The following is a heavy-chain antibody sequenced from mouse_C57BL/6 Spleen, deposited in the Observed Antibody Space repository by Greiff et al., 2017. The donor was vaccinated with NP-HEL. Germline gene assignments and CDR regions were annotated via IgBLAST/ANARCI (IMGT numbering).Heavy chain of an antibody. Sequence: QVQLQQSGAELVKPGASVKLSCKASGYTFTSYWMHWVKQRPGQGLEWIGMIHPNSGSTNYNEKFKSKATLTVDKSSRTAYMQLSSLTSEDSAVYYCAIRDGYYRFDYWGQGTTLTVSS. CDR3: AIRDGYYRFDY. CDR2: IHPNSGST. V-gene: IGHV1-64*01. D-gene: IGHD2-3*01. CDR1: GYTFTSYW. J-gene: IGHJ2*01.